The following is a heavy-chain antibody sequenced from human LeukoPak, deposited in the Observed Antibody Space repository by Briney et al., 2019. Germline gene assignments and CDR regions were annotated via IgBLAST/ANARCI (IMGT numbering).Heavy chain of an antibody. CDR3: ARDLYSTSSFDY. CDR2: ISSSSTYI. V-gene: IGHV3-21*01. Sequence: GGSLTLSCSASGFIFSSYTMNWVRPAPGKGLEWVSSISSSSTYIYYADSVKGRFTISRDNAENSLYLQMDSLRAEDTAIYYCARDLYSTSSFDYWGQGSLVTVSS. J-gene: IGHJ4*02. D-gene: IGHD2/OR15-2a*01. CDR1: GFIFSSYT.